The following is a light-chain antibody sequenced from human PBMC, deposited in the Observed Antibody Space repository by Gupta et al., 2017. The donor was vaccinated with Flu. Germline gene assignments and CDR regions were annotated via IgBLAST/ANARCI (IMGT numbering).Light chain of an antibody. Sequence: QSALTHPPSVSGSPGQSVTISCTGTGSDVGTYNRVSWYRQPPGTAPKLIIYEVSNRPSGVPDRFSGSKSGNTASLTISGLQGEDEGDYYCSSYTTSYTFVFGTGTKVTVL. CDR2: EVS. J-gene: IGLJ1*01. CDR3: SSYTTSYTFV. CDR1: GSDVGTYNR. V-gene: IGLV2-18*02.